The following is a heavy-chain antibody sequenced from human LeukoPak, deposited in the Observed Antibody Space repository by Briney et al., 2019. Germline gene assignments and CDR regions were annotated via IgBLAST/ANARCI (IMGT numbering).Heavy chain of an antibody. CDR2: ISSGGGNT. CDR3: AKRLFGSSSWFYFDY. D-gene: IGHD6-13*01. J-gene: IGHJ4*02. CDR1: GFTFSNYA. Sequence: GGSLRLSCAASGFTFSNYAMSWVRQAPGKGLGWVSTISSGGGNTYYADSVKGRFTISRDNSKNTLFLQMNSLRAEDTAVYYCAKRLFGSSSWFYFDYWGQGTLVTVSS. V-gene: IGHV3-23*01.